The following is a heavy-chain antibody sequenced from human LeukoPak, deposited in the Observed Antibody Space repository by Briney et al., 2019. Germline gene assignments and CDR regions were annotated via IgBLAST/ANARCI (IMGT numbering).Heavy chain of an antibody. CDR3: AKYGVDCSSTSCYPLYYMDV. CDR2: ISGGGGIT. Sequence: GGSLSLSCAASGFTFDSYAMTWVRQAPGEGLEWVSSISGGGGITNYADSVKGRFTISRDNSKYTLFLQMNSLRAEDTAVYYCAKYGVDCSSTSCYPLYYMDVWGKGTTVTVSS. J-gene: IGHJ6*03. D-gene: IGHD2-2*01. CDR1: GFTFDSYA. V-gene: IGHV3-23*01.